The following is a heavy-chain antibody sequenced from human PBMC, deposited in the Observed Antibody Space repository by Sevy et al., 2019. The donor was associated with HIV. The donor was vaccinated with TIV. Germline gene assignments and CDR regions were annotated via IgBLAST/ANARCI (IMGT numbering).Heavy chain of an antibody. V-gene: IGHV3-30*04. Sequence: GGSLRLSCVASGFTFSSSAMHWVRQAPAKGLEWVALISHDGTNKYYADSVKGRFTISRDNSKNTLYLQMNSLRAEDTAVYYCARDMAHLPIAVAGNFYYYYGMDVWGQGTTVTVSS. J-gene: IGHJ6*02. CDR3: ARDMAHLPIAVAGNFYYYYGMDV. D-gene: IGHD6-19*01. CDR2: ISHDGTNK. CDR1: GFTFSSSA.